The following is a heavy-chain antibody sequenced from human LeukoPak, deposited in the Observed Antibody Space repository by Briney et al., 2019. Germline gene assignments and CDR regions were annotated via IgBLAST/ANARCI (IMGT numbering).Heavy chain of an antibody. Sequence: GGSLRLSCAASGFTFSSYAMSWVRQAPGKGLEWVSAISGSGGSTYYADSVKGRFTISRDNSKNTLYLQMNSLRAEDTAVYYCAEDTIVLVAGLTYYFDYWGQGTLVTVSS. D-gene: IGHD6-19*01. J-gene: IGHJ4*02. CDR1: GFTFSSYA. V-gene: IGHV3-23*01. CDR3: AEDTIVLVAGLTYYFDY. CDR2: ISGSGGST.